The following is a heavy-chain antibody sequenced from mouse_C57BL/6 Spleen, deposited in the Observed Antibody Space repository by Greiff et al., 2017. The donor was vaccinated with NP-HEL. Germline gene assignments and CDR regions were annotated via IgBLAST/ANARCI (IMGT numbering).Heavy chain of an antibody. Sequence: QVQLQQPGAELVKPGASVKLSCKASGYTFTSYWMHWVKQRPGQGLEWIGMIHPNSGSTNYNEKFKSKATLTVDKSSSTAYMQLSSLTTEDSAVYYCARYENDGNWYFDVWGTGTTVTVSS. J-gene: IGHJ1*03. D-gene: IGHD2-4*01. CDR2: IHPNSGST. CDR3: ARYENDGNWYFDV. V-gene: IGHV1-64*01. CDR1: GYTFTSYW.